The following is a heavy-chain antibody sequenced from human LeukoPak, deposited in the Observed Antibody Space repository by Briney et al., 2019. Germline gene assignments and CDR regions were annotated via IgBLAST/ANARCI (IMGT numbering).Heavy chain of an antibody. J-gene: IGHJ4*02. D-gene: IGHD3-22*01. CDR3: ARGGFPWLFPLDY. CDR1: GGSFSGYY. V-gene: IGHV4-34*01. CDR2: INHSGST. Sequence: SETLSLTCAVYGGSFSGYYWSWIRQPPGKGPEWIGEINHSGSTNYNPSLKSRVTISVDTSKNQFSLKLSSVTVADTAVYYCARGGFPWLFPLDYWGQGTLVTVSS.